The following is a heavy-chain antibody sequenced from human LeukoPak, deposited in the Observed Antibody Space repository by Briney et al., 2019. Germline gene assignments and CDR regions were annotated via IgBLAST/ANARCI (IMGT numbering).Heavy chain of an antibody. V-gene: IGHV5-51*01. CDR2: IFPGDSDA. D-gene: IGHD5-24*01. CDR1: GYKFTNFW. J-gene: IGHJ5*02. CDR3: ARHGSGAPVPFANYFYP. Sequence: GESLKISCKASGYKFTNFWIGWVRQMPGKGLEWMGIIFPGDSDARYSPSFQGQVTISVDKSDSTAYLQWSSLRASDSAMYYCARHGSGAPVPFANYFYPWGQGTLVTVSS.